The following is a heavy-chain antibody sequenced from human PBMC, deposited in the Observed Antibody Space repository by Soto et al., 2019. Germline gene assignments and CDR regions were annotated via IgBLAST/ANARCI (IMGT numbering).Heavy chain of an antibody. CDR2: ISYDGINK. CDR1: GFTFSSYA. D-gene: IGHD2-2*01. CDR3: ARDEVLVPSAYYYYYGMDV. V-gene: IGHV3-30-3*01. J-gene: IGHJ6*02. Sequence: QVQLVESGGGVVQPGRSLRLSCAASGFTFSSYAMHWVRQAPVKGLEWVAVISYDGINKYYADTVKGRFTISRDNSKNTLYLQMNSLRAEDTAVYYCARDEVLVPSAYYYYYGMDVWGQGTTVTVSS.